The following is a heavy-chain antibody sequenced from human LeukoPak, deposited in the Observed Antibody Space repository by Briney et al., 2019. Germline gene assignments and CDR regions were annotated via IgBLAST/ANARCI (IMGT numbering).Heavy chain of an antibody. CDR3: ARGLGGSGSPLCFDY. D-gene: IGHD3-10*01. V-gene: IGHV4-34*01. Sequence: SETLSLTCAVYGGSFSGYYWSWIRQPPGKGLEWIGEINHSGSTNYNPSLKSRVTISVDTSKNQFSLKLSSVTAADTAVYYCARGLGGSGSPLCFDYWGQGTLVTVSS. J-gene: IGHJ4*02. CDR1: GGSFSGYY. CDR2: INHSGST.